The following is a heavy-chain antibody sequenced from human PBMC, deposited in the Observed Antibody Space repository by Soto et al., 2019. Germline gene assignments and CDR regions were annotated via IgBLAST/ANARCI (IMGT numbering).Heavy chain of an antibody. CDR2: ISGYNGNT. CDR1: GYSFQTYA. CDR3: AREYGMDV. V-gene: IGHV1-18*01. J-gene: IGHJ6*02. Sequence: QVQLVQSGAEVKKPGASVNVTCKASGYSFQTYAISWVRQAPGQGLEWVGWISGYNGNTNYAQKFQGRVTLTTDTSTKTAFMELRSLTGDDTAVYYCAREYGMDVWGQGTTVTVS.